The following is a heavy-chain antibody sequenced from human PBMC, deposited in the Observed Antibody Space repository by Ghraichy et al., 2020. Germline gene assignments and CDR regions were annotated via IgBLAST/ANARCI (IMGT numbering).Heavy chain of an antibody. V-gene: IGHV3-30*09. CDR1: GFVFTRHG. J-gene: IGHJ6*02. CDR3: AREGQTFDYYHGMDV. Sequence: GGSLRLSCAASGFVFTRHGLSWVRQAPGKGLEWVAFITYDGAKSFYADSVKGRFAISRDDSRHTLYLQMNSLRVEDTAVYYCAREGQTFDYYHGMDVWGQGTTVTVSS. CDR2: ITYDGAKS.